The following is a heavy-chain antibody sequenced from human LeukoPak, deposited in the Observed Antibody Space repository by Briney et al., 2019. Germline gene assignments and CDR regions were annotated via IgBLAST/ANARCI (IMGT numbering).Heavy chain of an antibody. J-gene: IGHJ4*02. CDR1: GFTFSSYW. Sequence: GGSLRLSSAASGFTFSSYWMHWVRHTPGKGLVWVSRIKGDGSSTSYADSVKGRFTISRDNAKNTLYLQMNSLRAEDTAVYYCARDGYSFGHDFDYWGQGTLVTVSS. CDR2: IKGDGSST. D-gene: IGHD5-18*01. CDR3: ARDGYSFGHDFDY. V-gene: IGHV3-74*01.